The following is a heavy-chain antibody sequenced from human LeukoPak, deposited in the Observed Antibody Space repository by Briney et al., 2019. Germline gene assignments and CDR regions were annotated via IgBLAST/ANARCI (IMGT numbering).Heavy chain of an antibody. CDR2: IRHDGSNK. CDR3: AKRDC. Sequence: GGSLRLSCATSGFTLSGYSMNWVRQAPGKGLEWVAFIRHDGSNKYYADSVKGRFTISRDNSKNTLYLQMNTLRAEDTAVYYCAKRDCWGQGTLVTVSS. CDR1: GFTLSGYS. J-gene: IGHJ4*02. V-gene: IGHV3-30*02.